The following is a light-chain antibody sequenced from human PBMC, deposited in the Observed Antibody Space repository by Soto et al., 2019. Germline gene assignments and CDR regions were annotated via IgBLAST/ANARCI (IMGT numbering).Light chain of an antibody. CDR3: AAWDASLNGVV. V-gene: IGLV1-44*01. CDR1: SSNIGSHP. CDR2: DN. J-gene: IGLJ2*01. Sequence: QSVLTQPPSASGTPGLRVTFSCSGSSSNIGSHPVSWYQLLPGTAPKLLIYDNERPSGVPDRFSGSKSGTSASLAISGLQSEHEADYYCAAWDASLNGVVFGGGTKLTVL.